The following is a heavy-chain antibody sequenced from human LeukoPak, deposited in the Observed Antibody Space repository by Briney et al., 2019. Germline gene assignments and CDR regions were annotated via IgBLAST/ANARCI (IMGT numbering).Heavy chain of an antibody. Sequence: LRLSCAAFGFNFRSYGMHWVRQGSSKGLEWVAVISYDGSNKYYADSVKGRFTISRDNSKNTLYLQMNSLRAEDTAVYYCARGRVFDYWGQGTLVTVSS. CDR1: GFNFRSYG. D-gene: IGHD3-10*01. J-gene: IGHJ4*02. V-gene: IGHV3-30*05. CDR3: ARGRVFDY. CDR2: ISYDGSNK.